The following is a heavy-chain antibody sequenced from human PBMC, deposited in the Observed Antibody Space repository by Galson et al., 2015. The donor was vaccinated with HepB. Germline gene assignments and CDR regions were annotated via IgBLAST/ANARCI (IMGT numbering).Heavy chain of an antibody. V-gene: IGHV3-23*01. J-gene: IGHJ3*02. Sequence: SLRLSCAASGFTFSGNGMSWVRQAPGKGLEWVSAFDGTGGGTHYADSVKGRFTISRDNSKNTLYLQMNSLRAEDTAVYYCARVRGLPAAIWGAFDIWGQGTMVTVSS. CDR2: FDGTGGGT. D-gene: IGHD2-2*01. CDR3: ARVRGLPAAIWGAFDI. CDR1: GFTFSGNG.